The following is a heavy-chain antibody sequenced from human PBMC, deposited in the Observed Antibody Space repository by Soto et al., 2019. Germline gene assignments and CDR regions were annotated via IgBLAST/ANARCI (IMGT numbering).Heavy chain of an antibody. J-gene: IGHJ4*02. Sequence: HPGGSLRLSCAASGFTFRSYAMHGVLQAPGKGLEWVAVISYDGSNKYYADSVKGRFTISRDNSKNTLYLQMNSLRAEDTAVYYCARSEILTGYSLDYWGQGTLVTVPS. CDR1: GFTFRSYA. CDR2: ISYDGSNK. V-gene: IGHV3-30-3*01. D-gene: IGHD3-9*01. CDR3: ARSEILTGYSLDY.